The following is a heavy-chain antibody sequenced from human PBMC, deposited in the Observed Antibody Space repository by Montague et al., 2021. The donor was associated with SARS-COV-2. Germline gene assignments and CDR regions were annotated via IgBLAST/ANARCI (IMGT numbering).Heavy chain of an antibody. J-gene: IGHJ6*03. V-gene: IGHV4-34*01. CDR3: RVVPAGIPKGPNFYYMDV. D-gene: IGHD2-2*02. Sequence: SETLSLTCAVYGGSFSGYSWRWIRQPPGKGLEWIGQIYHSGSTNYNPSLKSRVTISVDTSKNQFSLKLSSVTAADTALYYCRVVPAGIPKGPNFYYMDVWGKGTTVTVSS. CDR2: IYHSGST. CDR1: GGSFSGYS.